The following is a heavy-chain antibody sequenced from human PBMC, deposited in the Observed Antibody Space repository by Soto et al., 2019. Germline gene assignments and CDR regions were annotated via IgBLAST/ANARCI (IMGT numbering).Heavy chain of an antibody. CDR2: ISAYNGNT. J-gene: IGHJ4*02. V-gene: IGHV1-18*03. D-gene: IGHD3-9*01. CDR1: GYTFTSYG. CDR3: ARVNYDILTGYYGPQTSYYFDY. Sequence: ASVKVSCKASGYTFTSYGISWVRQAPGQGLEWMGWISAYNGNTNYAQKLQGRVTMTTDTSTSTAYMELRSLRSDDMAMYYCARVNYDILTGYYGPQTSYYFDYWGQGTLVTVSS.